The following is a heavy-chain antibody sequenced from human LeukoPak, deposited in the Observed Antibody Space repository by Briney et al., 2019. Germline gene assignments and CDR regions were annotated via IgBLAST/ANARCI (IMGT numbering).Heavy chain of an antibody. V-gene: IGHV4-4*02. J-gene: IGHJ4*02. D-gene: IGHD5-18*01. CDR2: IYHSGST. Sequence: PSGTLSLTCAVSGGSMSSTKWWSWVRQPPGKGLEWIGEIYHSGSTNYNPSLKSRVTISVDTSKNQFSLKLSSVTAADTAVYFCARSGYSFLVDSWGQGALVTVSS. CDR3: ARSGYSFLVDS. CDR1: GGSMSSTKW.